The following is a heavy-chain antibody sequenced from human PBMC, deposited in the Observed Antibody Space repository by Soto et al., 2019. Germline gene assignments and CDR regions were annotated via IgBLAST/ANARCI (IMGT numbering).Heavy chain of an antibody. J-gene: IGHJ4*02. CDR3: ARGRHGDY. CDR2: ISAHNGNT. V-gene: IGHV1-18*01. Sequence: QVHLVQSGAEVKKPGASVKVSCKGSGYAFTTYGITWVRQAPGQGLEWMGWISAHNGNTNYAQKLQGRGTVTRATSTSTAYMELRSLRSDDTAVYYCARGRHGDYWGQGALVTVSS. CDR1: GYAFTTYG.